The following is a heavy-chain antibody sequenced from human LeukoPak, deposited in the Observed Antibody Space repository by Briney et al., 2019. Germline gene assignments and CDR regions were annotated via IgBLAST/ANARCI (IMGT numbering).Heavy chain of an antibody. CDR2: IYYSGST. Sequence: SQTLSLTCTVSGGSSSSGSYYWSWIRQPPGKGLEWIGYIYYSGSTNYNPSLKSRVTISVDTSKNQFSLKLSSVTAADTAVYYCARDYCSGGSCYNWFDPWGQGTLVTVSS. J-gene: IGHJ5*02. CDR3: ARDYCSGGSCYNWFDP. CDR1: GGSSSSGSYY. D-gene: IGHD2-15*01. V-gene: IGHV4-61*01.